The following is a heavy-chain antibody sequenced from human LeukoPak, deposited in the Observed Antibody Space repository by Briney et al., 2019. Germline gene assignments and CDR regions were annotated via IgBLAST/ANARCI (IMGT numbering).Heavy chain of an antibody. D-gene: IGHD3-3*02. Sequence: GASVKVSCKASGYTFTSYYMHWVRQAPGQGLEWMGIINPSGGSTSYAQKFQGRVTVTRDTSTSTVYMELSSLRSEDTAVYYCARAAGGSIARYYFDYWGQGTLVTVSS. CDR2: INPSGGST. CDR1: GYTFTSYY. CDR3: ARAAGGSIARYYFDY. J-gene: IGHJ4*02. V-gene: IGHV1-46*01.